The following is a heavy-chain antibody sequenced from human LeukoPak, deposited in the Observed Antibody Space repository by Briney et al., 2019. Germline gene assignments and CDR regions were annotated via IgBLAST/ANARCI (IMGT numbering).Heavy chain of an antibody. Sequence: PSETLSLTCTVSGGSISSGGYYWSWIRQPPGKGLEWIGYIYHSGSTYCNPSLKSRVTISVDRSKNQFSLKLSSVTAADTAVYYCAGIDYGGNRTDYWGQGTLVTVSS. CDR2: IYHSGST. J-gene: IGHJ4*02. CDR1: GGSISSGGYY. CDR3: AGIDYGGNRTDY. V-gene: IGHV4-30-2*01. D-gene: IGHD4-23*01.